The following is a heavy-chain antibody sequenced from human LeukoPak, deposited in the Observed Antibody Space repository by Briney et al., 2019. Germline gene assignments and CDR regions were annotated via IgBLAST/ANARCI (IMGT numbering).Heavy chain of an antibody. V-gene: IGHV3-48*01. CDR1: GFTFSSYS. J-gene: IGHJ6*02. CDR2: IRSSSYTI. CDR3: ARAKDHYYGMDV. Sequence: GGSLRLSCAASGFTFSSYSMNWVRQAPGKGLEWVSYIRSSSYTIYYADSVKGRFTISRDNAKNSLYLQMNSLRAEDTAVYYCARAKDHYYGMDVWGQGTTVIVS.